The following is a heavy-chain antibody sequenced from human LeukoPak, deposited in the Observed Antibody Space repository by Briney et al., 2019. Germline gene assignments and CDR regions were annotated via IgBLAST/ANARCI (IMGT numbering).Heavy chain of an antibody. V-gene: IGHV4-59*08. J-gene: IGHJ5*02. CDR3: ARQGGGSNWFDP. Sequence: SETLSLTCTVSGGSISSYYWSWIRQPPGKGLEWIGYIYYSGSTNYNPSLKGRVTISVDTSKNQFSLKLSSVTAADTAVYYCARQGGGSNWFDPWGQGTLVTVSS. CDR2: IYYSGST. D-gene: IGHD2-15*01. CDR1: GGSISSYY.